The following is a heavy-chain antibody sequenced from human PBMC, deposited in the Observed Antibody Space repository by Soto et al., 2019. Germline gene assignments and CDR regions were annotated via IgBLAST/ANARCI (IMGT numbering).Heavy chain of an antibody. CDR3: ARGADGNGHYFDH. D-gene: IGHD4-17*01. CDR1: GGSIGDDY. V-gene: IGHV4-4*07. J-gene: IGHJ4*02. Sequence: QVQLQESGPGLVRPSETLSLTCTVSGGSIGDDYWTWIRQPAGKGLEYIGRIHISGSANYNPSLRSRVTVSIDTSKNQFSLKLHSVTAADTAVYYCARGADGNGHYFDHWGQGTLVTVSS. CDR2: IHISGSA.